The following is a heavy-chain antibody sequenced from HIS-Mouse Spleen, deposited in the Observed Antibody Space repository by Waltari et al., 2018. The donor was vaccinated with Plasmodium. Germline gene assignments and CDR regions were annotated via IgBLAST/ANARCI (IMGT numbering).Heavy chain of an antibody. Sequence: EVQLVESGGGLVKPGGSLRLSCAASGFTVSYYRMNWVRQAPRKGLEWLSSISRSISYRYYADSVKGRLTITRDNAKNSLYLQRNSLRAKETSVYYYAREDILTGYFNDYWYFDVWGCGSLVTVSS. D-gene: IGHD3-9*01. CDR3: AREDILTGYFNDYWYFDV. J-gene: IGHJ2*01. CDR1: GFTVSYYR. CDR2: ISRSISYR. V-gene: IGHV3-21*01.